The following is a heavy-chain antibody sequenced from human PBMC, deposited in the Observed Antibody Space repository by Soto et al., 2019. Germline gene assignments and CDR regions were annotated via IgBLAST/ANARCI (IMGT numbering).Heavy chain of an antibody. V-gene: IGHV4-30-4*01. D-gene: IGHD3-3*01. CDR1: GGSISSGDYY. CDR2: IYYSGST. CDR3: ARDLLKGRSYYDFWSGHPGRYYYSGVDV. J-gene: IGHJ6*02. Sequence: SETLSLTCTVSGGSISSGDYYWSWIRQPPGKGLEWIGYIYYSGSTYYNPSLKSRVTISVDTSKNQFSLKLSSVTAADTAVYYCARDLLKGRSYYDFWSGHPGRYYYSGVDVWGQGTTVTVSS.